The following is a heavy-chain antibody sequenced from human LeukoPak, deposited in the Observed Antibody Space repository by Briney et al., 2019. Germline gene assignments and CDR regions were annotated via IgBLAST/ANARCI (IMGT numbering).Heavy chain of an antibody. CDR2: TYPGDSDT. D-gene: IGHD2-2*01. J-gene: IGHJ6*02. CDR3: ARRDGYCSSTSCYADYYYGMDV. Sequence: GESRKISCKGSGYSFTIYWIGWVRQIPGEGLEWMGSTYPGDSDTTYSPSFQGQVTISADKSISTAYLQWSSLKASDTAMYYCARRDGYCSSTSCYADYYYGMDVWGQGTTVTVSS. CDR1: GYSFTIYW. V-gene: IGHV5-51*01.